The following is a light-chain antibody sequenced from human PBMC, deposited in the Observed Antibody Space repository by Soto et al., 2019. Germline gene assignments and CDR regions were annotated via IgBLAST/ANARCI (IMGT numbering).Light chain of an antibody. Sequence: EIVLTQSPGTLSSSPGERATLSCRASQSIDNRYLAWYQHKPGQAPRLLIYATSSSATGIPERFGGSGSGTDFTLTINRLEPEDFAVYYCQQYFGSSWTFGQGTKVDIK. CDR3: QQYFGSSWT. J-gene: IGKJ1*01. CDR1: QSIDNRY. CDR2: ATS. V-gene: IGKV3-20*01.